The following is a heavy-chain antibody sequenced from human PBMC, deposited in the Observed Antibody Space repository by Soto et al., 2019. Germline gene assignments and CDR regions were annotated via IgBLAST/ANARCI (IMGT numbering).Heavy chain of an antibody. D-gene: IGHD6-13*01. CDR2: MYNSGSA. CDR3: ARHGALYSNSWYAFDY. J-gene: IGHJ4*02. V-gene: IGHV4-59*08. Sequence: QVQLQESGPGLVKPSETLSLTCTVSGGSLSSYYWSWIRQPPGKGLEWVGYMYNSGSANYNPSLKRRVTIAVDMSQNQFPLKLTSVTAADSAVYYCARHGALYSNSWYAFDYWGQGALVTVSS. CDR1: GGSLSSYY.